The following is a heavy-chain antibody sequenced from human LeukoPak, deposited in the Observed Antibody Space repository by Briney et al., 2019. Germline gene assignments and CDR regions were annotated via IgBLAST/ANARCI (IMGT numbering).Heavy chain of an antibody. CDR3: ARNYREGSSWAYYFDY. CDR2: IYSGGNT. V-gene: IGHV3-53*01. Sequence: GGSLRLSCAASGFTFSNYVSWVRRAPGKGLEWVSIIYSGGNTYYADSVKGRFTISRDNSYNTLYLQMNSLRAEDTAVYYCARNYREGSSWAYYFDYWGQGTLVTVSS. J-gene: IGHJ4*02. CDR1: GFTFSNY. D-gene: IGHD6-13*01.